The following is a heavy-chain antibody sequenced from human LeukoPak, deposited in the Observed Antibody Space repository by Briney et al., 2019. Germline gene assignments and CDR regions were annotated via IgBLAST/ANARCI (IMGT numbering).Heavy chain of an antibody. CDR2: INHSGST. Sequence: SETLSLTCVVYGGSFSGYYWSWIRQPPGKGLEWIGEINHSGSTNYNPSLKSRVTISVDTSKNQFSLKLSSVTAADTAVYYCARGRRGDYKFDYGGQGTLVTVSS. J-gene: IGHJ4*02. D-gene: IGHD4-17*01. V-gene: IGHV4-34*01. CDR1: GGSFSGYY. CDR3: ARGRRGDYKFDY.